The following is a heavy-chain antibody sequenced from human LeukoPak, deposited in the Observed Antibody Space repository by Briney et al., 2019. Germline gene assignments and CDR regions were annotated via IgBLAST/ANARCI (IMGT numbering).Heavy chain of an antibody. V-gene: IGHV3-53*01. Sequence: GGSLRLSCAASGFTVSSNYMSWVRQAPGKGLEWVSVIYSGGSTYYADSVKGRFTISRDNSKNTLYLQMNSLRAEDTAVYYCARVPHEITEDYYYYMDVWGKGTTVTVSS. J-gene: IGHJ6*03. D-gene: IGHD1-14*01. CDR1: GFTVSSNY. CDR3: ARVPHEITEDYYYYMDV. CDR2: IYSGGST.